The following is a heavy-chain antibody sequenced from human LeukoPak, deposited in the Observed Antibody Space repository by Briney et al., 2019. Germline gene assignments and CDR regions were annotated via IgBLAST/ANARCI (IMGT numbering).Heavy chain of an antibody. J-gene: IGHJ6*03. D-gene: IGHD5/OR15-5a*01. CDR1: GFTFSSYW. CDR3: ARVYELREEDYYYYYMDV. V-gene: IGHV3-20*04. CDR2: INWNGSST. Sequence: GGSLRLSCAASGFTFSSYWMHWVRQAPGKGLEWVSGINWNGSSTGYADSVKGRFTISRDNAKNSLYLQMNSLRAEDTALYYCARVYELREEDYYYYYMDVWGKGTTVTVSS.